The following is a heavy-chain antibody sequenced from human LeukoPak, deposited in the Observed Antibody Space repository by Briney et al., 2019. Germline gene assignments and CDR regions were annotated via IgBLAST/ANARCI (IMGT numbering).Heavy chain of an antibody. J-gene: IGHJ5*02. CDR3: AGCYSSTLNWFDP. Sequence: ASVKVSCKASGYTFSGYYMHWVRQAPGQGLEWMGWIHSNSGGTNYAPKFQGRVTMTRDTSIRTAYMELSRLTSDDTDVYYFAGCYSSTLNWFDPWGQGTLVTVSS. D-gene: IGHD2/OR15-2a*01. V-gene: IGHV1-2*02. CDR1: GYTFSGYY. CDR2: IHSNSGGT.